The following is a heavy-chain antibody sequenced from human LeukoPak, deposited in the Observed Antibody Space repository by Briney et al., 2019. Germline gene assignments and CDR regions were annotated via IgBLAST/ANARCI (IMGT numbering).Heavy chain of an antibody. CDR2: IYFSGST. D-gene: IGHD6-19*01. CDR3: ASSKAVAGTPFDY. Sequence: SETLSLTCTVSGDSINGFYWRWLRQTPGKGLEWLGYIYFSGSTKYNPSLTGRVTISVDTSRNQFSLKLSSVTAADTAVYFCASSKAVAGTPFDYWGQGTLVTVSS. CDR1: GDSINGFY. V-gene: IGHV4-59*01. J-gene: IGHJ4*02.